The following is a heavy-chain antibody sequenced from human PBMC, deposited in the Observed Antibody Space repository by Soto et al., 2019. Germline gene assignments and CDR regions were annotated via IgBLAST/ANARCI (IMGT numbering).Heavy chain of an antibody. V-gene: IGHV4-59*08. J-gene: IGHJ4*02. D-gene: IGHD2-2*01. CDR1: GGSISGYY. CDR2: IYYSGST. CDR3: ARQYCSTTSCRPDFDY. Sequence: SETLSLTCTVSGGSISGYYWSWIRQPPGKGLEWIGYIYYSGSTNYNPSLKSRLTISVDTSKNQFSLKLSSVTAADTAVYYCARQYCSTTSCRPDFDYWGQGTLVTVSS.